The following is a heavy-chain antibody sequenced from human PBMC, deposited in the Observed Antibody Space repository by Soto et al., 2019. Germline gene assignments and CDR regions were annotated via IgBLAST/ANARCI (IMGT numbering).Heavy chain of an antibody. CDR3: ARDRDVAAAGTVATNYYYGMDV. Sequence: QVQLVQSGAEVKKPGSSVKVSCKASGGNFRSQSISISWVRQATGQGLEWKGRAIPVLGVANYAQKFQGRGTITADKFTSTVYMELSSLRSEDTAVYYCARDRDVAAAGTVATNYYYGMDVWGQGTTVTVSS. D-gene: IGHD6-13*01. CDR2: AIPVLGVA. J-gene: IGHJ6*02. CDR1: GGNFRSQSIS. V-gene: IGHV1-69*08.